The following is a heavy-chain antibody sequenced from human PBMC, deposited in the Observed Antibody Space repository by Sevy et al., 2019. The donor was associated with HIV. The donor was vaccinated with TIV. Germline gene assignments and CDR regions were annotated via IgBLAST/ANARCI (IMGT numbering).Heavy chain of an antibody. CDR1: GGSIGSYY. J-gene: IGHJ5*02. V-gene: IGHV4-59*01. CDR3: ARYYYDNSGPGSWFDP. D-gene: IGHD3-22*01. CDR2: RYYTGSA. Sequence: SETLSLTCTVSGGSIGSYYWTWIRQPPGKGLEWIGYRYYTGSANYNPSLKSRVTISVDTSKNQFSLKLSSVTAADTAVYYCARYYYDNSGPGSWFDPLGQGTLVTVSS.